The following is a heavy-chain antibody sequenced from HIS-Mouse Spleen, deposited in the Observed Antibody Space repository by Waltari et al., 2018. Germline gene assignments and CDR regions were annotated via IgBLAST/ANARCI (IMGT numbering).Heavy chain of an antibody. CDR3: ARIAEGYTSGWYAFDY. CDR2: IDWDDDQ. V-gene: IGHV2-70*15. D-gene: IGHD6-19*01. Sequence: QVTLRESGPALVKPTQTLTLTCTFSGFSLSTSGMCVSWIRQPPGKALEWLERIDWDDDQYYSTSLKTRLTISRDTSKNQVVLTMTNMDPLDTATYYCARIAEGYTSGWYAFDYWGQGTLVTVSS. CDR1: GFSLSTSGMC. J-gene: IGHJ4*02.